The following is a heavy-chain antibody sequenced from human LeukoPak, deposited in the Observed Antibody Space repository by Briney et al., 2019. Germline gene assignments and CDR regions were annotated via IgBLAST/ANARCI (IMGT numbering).Heavy chain of an antibody. CDR3: AKGGSYYYGSGSFGWFDP. CDR2: ISWNSGSI. D-gene: IGHD3-10*01. V-gene: IGHV3-9*01. J-gene: IGHJ5*02. Sequence: PGRSLRLSCAASGFTFDDYAMHWVRQAPGKGLEWVSGISWNSGSIGYADSVKGRFTISRDNAENSLYLQMNSLRAEDTALYYCAKGGSYYYGSGSFGWFDPWGQGTLVTVSS. CDR1: GFTFDDYA.